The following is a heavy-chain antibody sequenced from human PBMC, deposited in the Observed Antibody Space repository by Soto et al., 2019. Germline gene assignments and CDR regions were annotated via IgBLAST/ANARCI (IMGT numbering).Heavy chain of an antibody. CDR1: GDSVSSNSAA. CDR3: ARGDVIDI. V-gene: IGHV6-1*01. D-gene: IGHD3-16*01. J-gene: IGHJ3*02. Sequence: PSQTLSLTCAISGDSVSSNSAAWNWVRQAPSRGLEWLGRTYYRSKWKTDYAVSVRGRITISPDTSKNQFSLQLNSVTPGDTAVYYCARGDVIDIWRRGTMVTVSS. CDR2: TYYRSKWKT.